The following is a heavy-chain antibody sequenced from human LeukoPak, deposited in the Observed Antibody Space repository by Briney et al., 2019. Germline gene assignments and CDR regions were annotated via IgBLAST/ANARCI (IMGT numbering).Heavy chain of an antibody. Sequence: SETLSLTCAVYGGSFSGYYWSWIRQPPGKGLEWIGEINHSGSTNYNPSLKSRVTISVDTSKNQFSLKLSSVTAADTAVYYCARDRYCSGGSCVTTKYFQHWGQGTLVTVSS. CDR1: GGSFSGYY. V-gene: IGHV4-34*01. J-gene: IGHJ1*01. CDR2: INHSGST. D-gene: IGHD2-15*01. CDR3: ARDRYCSGGSCVTTKYFQH.